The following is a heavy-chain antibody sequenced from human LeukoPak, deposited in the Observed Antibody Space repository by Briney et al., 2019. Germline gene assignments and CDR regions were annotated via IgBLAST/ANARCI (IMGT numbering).Heavy chain of an antibody. CDR2: SYPGDSDT. V-gene: IGHV5-51*01. D-gene: IGHD5-12*01. CDR3: ARHKDGYTNDAFDI. Sequence: GESLQISCKGSGYSFTSYWIGWVRQMPGKGLELMGISYPGDSDTRYSPSFQGQVTISVDKAISTAYLQWSSLKASDTAMYYCARHKDGYTNDAFDIWGQGTMVTVSS. J-gene: IGHJ3*02. CDR1: GYSFTSYW.